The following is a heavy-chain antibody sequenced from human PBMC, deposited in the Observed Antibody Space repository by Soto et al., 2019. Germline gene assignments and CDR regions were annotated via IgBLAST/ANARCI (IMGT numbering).Heavy chain of an antibody. V-gene: IGHV5-51*01. D-gene: IGHD5-12*01. CDR1: GYSFTNDW. CDR3: ARQYSGYDFFFDY. J-gene: IGHJ4*02. Sequence: GESLKISCKGSGYSFTNDWIGWVRQMPGKGLEWMGIIYPGDSDTRYSPSFQGQVTISADKSISTAYLQWSSLKASDTAMYFCARQYSGYDFFFDYWGQGTLVTVSS. CDR2: IYPGDSDT.